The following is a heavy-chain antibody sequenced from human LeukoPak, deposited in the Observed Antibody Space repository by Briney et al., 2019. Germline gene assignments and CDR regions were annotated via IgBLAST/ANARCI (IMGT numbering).Heavy chain of an antibody. V-gene: IGHV3-11*01. D-gene: IGHD2-21*02. J-gene: IGHJ4*02. CDR1: GFTFSDYY. CDR2: ISSSGSTI. CDR3: ARAYCGGDCYSDFFDY. Sequence: PGGSLRLSCAASGFTFSDYYMSWIHQAPGKGLEWVSYISSSGSTIYYADSVKGRFTISRDNAKNSLYLQMNSLRAEDTAMYYCARAYCGGDCYSDFFDYWGQGTLVTVSS.